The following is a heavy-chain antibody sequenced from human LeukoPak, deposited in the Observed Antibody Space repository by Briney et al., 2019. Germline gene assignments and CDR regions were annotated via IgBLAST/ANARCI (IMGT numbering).Heavy chain of an antibody. CDR2: ICHSGST. V-gene: IGHV4-30-2*01. J-gene: IGHJ4*02. Sequence: SETLSLTCTVSGGSISSGGYYWSWIRQPPGKGLEWIGYICHSGSTYYNPSPKSRVTISVDRSKNQFSLKLSSVTAADTAVYYCARALSDFWSGYYDYWGQGTLVTVSS. CDR1: GGSISSGGYY. CDR3: ARALSDFWSGYYDY. D-gene: IGHD3-3*01.